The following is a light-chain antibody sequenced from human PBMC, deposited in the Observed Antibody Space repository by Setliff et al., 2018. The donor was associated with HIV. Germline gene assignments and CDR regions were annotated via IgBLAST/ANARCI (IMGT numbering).Light chain of an antibody. CDR1: NIGGKS. Sequence: SYELTQPPSVSVAPGKTAKITCGGNNIGGKSIHWYQQKPGQAPVLVIYYDSDQPSGIPERFSGSNSGNTATLTISRVEAGDEADYYCQVWDTSSDHPYVFGTGTKVTVL. V-gene: IGLV3-21*04. CDR2: YDS. CDR3: QVWDTSSDHPYV. J-gene: IGLJ1*01.